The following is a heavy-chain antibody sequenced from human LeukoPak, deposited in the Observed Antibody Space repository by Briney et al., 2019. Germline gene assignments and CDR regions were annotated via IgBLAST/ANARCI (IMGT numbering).Heavy chain of an antibody. D-gene: IGHD2-2*02. J-gene: IGHJ4*02. CDR2: INPNSGGT. V-gene: IGHV1-2*06. Sequence: VSVKVSCKASGYTFTGYYMHWVRQAPGQGLEWMGRINPNSGGTNYAQKFQGRVTMTRDTSISTAYMELSRLRSDDTAVYYCAKVSIVVPAAIEYFDYWGQGTLVTVSS. CDR1: GYTFTGYY. CDR3: AKVSIVVPAAIEYFDY.